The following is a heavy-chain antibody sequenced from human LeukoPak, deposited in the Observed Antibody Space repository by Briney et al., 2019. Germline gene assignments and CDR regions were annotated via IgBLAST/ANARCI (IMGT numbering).Heavy chain of an antibody. J-gene: IGHJ4*02. V-gene: IGHV3-64D*06. CDR2: ISSNGGST. CDR1: GFIFSSYA. D-gene: IGHD1-1*01. CDR3: VTSQLGHPAIDY. Sequence: GGSLRLSCSASGFIFSSYALHWVRQAPGKALEYLSGISSNGGSTHYADSVKGRFTISRDNSKNTLYLQMSSLRAEDTAVYYCVTSQLGHPAIDYWGQGTLVTVSS.